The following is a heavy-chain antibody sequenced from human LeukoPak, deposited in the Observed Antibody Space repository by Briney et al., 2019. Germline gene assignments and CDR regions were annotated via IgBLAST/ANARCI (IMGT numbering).Heavy chain of an antibody. CDR2: IYPGDSDT. J-gene: IGHJ4*02. CDR1: GYSFTSYW. V-gene: IGHV5-51*01. Sequence: GESLKISCKGSGYSFTSYWIGWVRQMPGKGLEWMGIIYPGDSDTRYSPSFQGQVTISADKSISTAYLQWSSLKASDTAMYYCARFSRRSSHETNWNDRRYFDYWGQGTLVTVSS. CDR3: ARFSRRSSHETNWNDRRYFDY. D-gene: IGHD1-1*01.